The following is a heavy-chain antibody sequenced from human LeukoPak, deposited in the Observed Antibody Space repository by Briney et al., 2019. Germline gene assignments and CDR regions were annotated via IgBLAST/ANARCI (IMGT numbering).Heavy chain of an antibody. J-gene: IGHJ3*02. CDR1: GFTFSSFS. D-gene: IGHD5-24*01. Sequence: GGSLRLSCAASGFTFSSFSLNGVRQAPGKGLEWVSSIYSPTTYIYYADSVKGRFTISRDNTKNSLYLQINSLRAEDMAVYYCARDQFIHAFDIWGQGTMVTVSS. CDR2: IYSPTTYI. CDR3: ARDQFIHAFDI. V-gene: IGHV3-21*01.